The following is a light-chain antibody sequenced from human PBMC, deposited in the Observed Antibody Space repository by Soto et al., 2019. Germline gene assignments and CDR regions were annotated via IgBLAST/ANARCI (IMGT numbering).Light chain of an antibody. CDR1: QSVLHSSNNKNY. J-gene: IGKJ1*01. CDR2: WAS. CDR3: QQYYSTPWT. V-gene: IGKV4-1*01. Sequence: DIVMTQSPDSLAVSLGERATINCKSSQSVLHSSNNKNYLVWYQQKPGQPPKLLIYWASTRESGVPDRFSGSGSGKDFTLTISSLQAEDVAVYYCQQYYSTPWTFGQGTKVEIK.